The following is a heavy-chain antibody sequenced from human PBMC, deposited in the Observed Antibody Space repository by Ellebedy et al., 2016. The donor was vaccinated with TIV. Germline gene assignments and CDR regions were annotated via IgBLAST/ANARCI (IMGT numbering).Heavy chain of an antibody. J-gene: IGHJ4*02. CDR2: IWYDGSNK. Sequence: GESLKISCAASGFTFSSYGMHWVRQAPGKGLEWVAVIWYDGSNKYYADSVKGRFTISRDNSKNTLYLQRNSLRAEDTAVYYCARGSGWIIDYWGQGTLVTVSS. V-gene: IGHV3-33*01. CDR1: GFTFSSYG. D-gene: IGHD6-19*01. CDR3: ARGSGWIIDY.